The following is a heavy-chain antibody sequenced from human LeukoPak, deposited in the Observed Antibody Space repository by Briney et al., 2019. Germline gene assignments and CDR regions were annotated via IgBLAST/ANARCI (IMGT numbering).Heavy chain of an antibody. V-gene: IGHV4-4*09. CDR2: IYIRGST. CDR3: ARTSRDWFDP. D-gene: IGHD6-13*01. CDR1: NGSISSYY. J-gene: IGHJ5*02. Sequence: SETLPLTCSVSNGSISSYYWTWIRQPPGKGLEWIGYIYIRGSTNYNPSLKSRVTISVDTSKNQFSLKLSSVTAADTAVYYCARTSRDWFDPWGQGTLVTVSS.